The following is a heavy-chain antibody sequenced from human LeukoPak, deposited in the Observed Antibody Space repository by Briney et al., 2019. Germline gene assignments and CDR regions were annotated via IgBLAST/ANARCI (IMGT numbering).Heavy chain of an antibody. D-gene: IGHD1-26*01. Sequence: GGSLRLSCAASAFTFSSYAMSWVRQAPGKGLEWVSGISGSGGSTYYADSVKGRFTISRNNSKNTLYLQMNSLRADDTAVYYCAKEVVGAINYFDYWGQGTLVTVSS. CDR2: ISGSGGST. CDR1: AFTFSSYA. CDR3: AKEVVGAINYFDY. V-gene: IGHV3-23*01. J-gene: IGHJ4*02.